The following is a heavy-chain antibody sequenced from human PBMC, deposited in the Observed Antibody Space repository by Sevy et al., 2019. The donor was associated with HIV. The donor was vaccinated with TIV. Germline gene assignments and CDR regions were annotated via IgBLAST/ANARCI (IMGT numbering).Heavy chain of an antibody. J-gene: IGHJ4*02. V-gene: IGHV3-23*01. Sequence: GGSLRLSCAASGFTFSSYAMSWVRQAPGKGLEWVSTFSFGCGKINYADSVKGRFTISRDNSKNTLYLQMHSLRAEDTAVYYCAFTKGVFGVVMTSFFFDFWGQGTPVTVSS. D-gene: IGHD3-3*01. CDR3: AFTKGVFGVVMTSFFFDF. CDR2: FSFGCGKI. CDR1: GFTFSSYA.